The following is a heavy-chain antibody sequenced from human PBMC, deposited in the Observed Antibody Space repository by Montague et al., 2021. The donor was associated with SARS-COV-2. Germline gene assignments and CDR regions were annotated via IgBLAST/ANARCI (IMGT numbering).Heavy chain of an antibody. CDR2: TYYRSQWSN. J-gene: IGHJ6*02. V-gene: IGHV6-1*01. Sequence: CAISGDSVSSNSAAWHWIRQSPSRGLEWPGRTYYRSQWSNDYAVSVKSRIAINPDTSKNQFSLQLNSVTPEDTAVYYCARGLWFGELFFYYYYGMDVWGQGTTVTVSS. D-gene: IGHD3-10*01. CDR3: ARGLWFGELFFYYYYGMDV. CDR1: GDSVSSNSAA.